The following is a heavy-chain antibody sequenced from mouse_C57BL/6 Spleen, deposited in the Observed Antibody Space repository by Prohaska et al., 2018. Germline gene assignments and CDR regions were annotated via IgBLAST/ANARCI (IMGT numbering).Heavy chain of an antibody. Sequence: SVKLSCKASGYTFTSYWMHWVKQRPGQGLEWIGEIDPSDSYTNYNQKFKGKATLTVDTSSSTAYMQLSSLTSEDSAVYYCARDYDKDYAMDYWGQGTSVTVSS. V-gene: IGHV1-69*02. CDR1: GYTFTSYW. J-gene: IGHJ4*01. CDR3: ARDYDKDYAMDY. D-gene: IGHD2-4*01. CDR2: IDPSDSYT.